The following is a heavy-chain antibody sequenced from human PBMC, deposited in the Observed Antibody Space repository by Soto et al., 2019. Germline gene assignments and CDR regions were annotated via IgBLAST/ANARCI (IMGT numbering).Heavy chain of an antibody. CDR1: GYSLTIYA. D-gene: IGHD3-10*01. J-gene: IGHJ6*02. CDR3: ARDRPYYYGSGSYYSSYYGMDV. CDR2: INAGNGNT. V-gene: IGHV1-3*01. Sequence: GASAEVSCEACGYSLTIYAMHWVFQATGQRLEWMGWINAGNGNTKYSQKFQGRVTITRDTSASTAYMELSSLRSEDTAVYYCARDRPYYYGSGSYYSSYYGMDVWGQGTTVTVSS.